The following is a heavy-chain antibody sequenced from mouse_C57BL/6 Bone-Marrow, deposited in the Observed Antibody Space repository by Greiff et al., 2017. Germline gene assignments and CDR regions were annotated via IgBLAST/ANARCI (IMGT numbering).Heavy chain of an antibody. CDR2: IYPGSGST. CDR1: GYTFTSYW. V-gene: IGHV1-55*01. J-gene: IGHJ3*01. Sequence: QVQLQQPGAELVKPGASVKMSCKASGYTFTSYWITWVKQRPGQGLEWIGDIYPGSGSTNYNEKFKSKATLTVDTSSNTAYMQLRSLTTEDSAIYYCARGYGSSPFAYWGQGTLVTVSA. D-gene: IGHD1-1*01. CDR3: ARGYGSSPFAY.